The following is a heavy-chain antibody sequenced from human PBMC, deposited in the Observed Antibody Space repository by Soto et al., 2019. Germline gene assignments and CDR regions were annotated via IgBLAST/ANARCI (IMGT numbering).Heavy chain of an antibody. D-gene: IGHD2-15*01. Sequence: GASVKVSCKASGYTFTGYYMHWVRQAPGQGLEWMGWINPNSGGTNYAQKFQGWVAMTRDASISTAYMELSRLRSDDTAVYYCARGVTTTPSPSFDYWGQGTLVTVSS. CDR2: INPNSGGT. CDR3: ARGVTTTPSPSFDY. V-gene: IGHV1-2*04. CDR1: GYTFTGYY. J-gene: IGHJ4*02.